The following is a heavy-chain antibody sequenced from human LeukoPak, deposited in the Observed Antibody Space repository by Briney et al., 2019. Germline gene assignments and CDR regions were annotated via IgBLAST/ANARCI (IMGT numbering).Heavy chain of an antibody. V-gene: IGHV3-23*01. CDR1: GFTLSSYA. D-gene: IGHD3-22*01. J-gene: IGHJ4*02. CDR3: AKGSYYDSSGSFYFDY. CDR2: ISGSGDNT. Sequence: GGSLRLSCAASGFTLSSYAMSWVRQAPGKGLEWVSGISGSGDNTYYADSVRGRFTISRDNSKNTLYVQVNSLGTEDTAAYYCAKGSYYDSSGSFYFDYWGQGTLVTVSS.